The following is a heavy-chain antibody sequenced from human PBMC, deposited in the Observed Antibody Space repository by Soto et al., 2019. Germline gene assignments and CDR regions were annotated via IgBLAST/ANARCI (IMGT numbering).Heavy chain of an antibody. CDR3: SPGSSGGEFDC. Sequence: EVQVLESGGGLVQPGGSLRLSCAASGFSFSHYAMNWVRQAPGKGLEWVSSIDYSGVNTRYADSVKGRSTTSRDKSKSTLFLQMNSLRGDDTAVYYCSPGSSGGEFDCWGQGTLVTVSS. CDR1: GFSFSHYA. V-gene: IGHV3-23*01. CDR2: IDYSGVNT. D-gene: IGHD6-19*01. J-gene: IGHJ4*02.